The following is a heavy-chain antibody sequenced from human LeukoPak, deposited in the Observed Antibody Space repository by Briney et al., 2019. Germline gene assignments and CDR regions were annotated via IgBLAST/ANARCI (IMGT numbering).Heavy chain of an antibody. CDR3: ARDLGGITGTAYYYYGMDV. Sequence: ASVKASCKASGYTFTSYDINWVRQATGQGLEWMGWMNPNSGNTGYAQKFQGRVTMTRNTSISTAYMELSSLRSEDTAVYYYARDLGGITGTAYYYYGMDVWGQGTTVTVSS. CDR2: MNPNSGNT. J-gene: IGHJ6*02. V-gene: IGHV1-8*01. D-gene: IGHD1-20*01. CDR1: GYTFTSYD.